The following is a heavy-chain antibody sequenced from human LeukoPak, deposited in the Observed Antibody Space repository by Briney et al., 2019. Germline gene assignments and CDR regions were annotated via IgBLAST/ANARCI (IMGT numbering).Heavy chain of an antibody. V-gene: IGHV4-38-2*02. CDR3: ARGGSGWPFDH. J-gene: IGHJ4*02. CDR1: GYSISSGYY. Sequence: SETLSLTCTVSGYSISSGYYWGWIRQPPGKGLEWIGSTAPGGNTYYNPSLKSRVAISVDTSKNQFSLRLISVTAADTAVYYCARGGSGWPFDHWSQGTLVTVSS. D-gene: IGHD6-19*01. CDR2: TAPGGNT.